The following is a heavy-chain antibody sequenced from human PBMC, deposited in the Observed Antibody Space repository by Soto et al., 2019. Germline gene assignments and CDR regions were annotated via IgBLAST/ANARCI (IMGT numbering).Heavy chain of an antibody. CDR1: GFTFSSYA. D-gene: IGHD3-22*01. J-gene: IGHJ6*02. CDR2: ISGSGGSA. Sequence: GGSLRLSCAASGFTFSSYAMSWVRQAPGKGLEWVSAISGSGGSAYYADSVKGRFTISRDNSKNTLYLQMNSLRAEDTAVYYCAANRGYNYYYGMDVWGQGTTVTVSS. V-gene: IGHV3-23*01. CDR3: AANRGYNYYYGMDV.